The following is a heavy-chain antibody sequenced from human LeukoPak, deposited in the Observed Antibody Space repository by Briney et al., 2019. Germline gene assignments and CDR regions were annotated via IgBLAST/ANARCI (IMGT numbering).Heavy chain of an antibody. Sequence: SVTVSCKASGGTFSSYTISWVRQAPGQGLEWMGRIIPILGIANYAQKFQGRVTITADKSTSTAYMELSSLRSEDTAVYYCARDGSTDAFDIWGQGTMVTVSS. CDR3: ARDGSTDAFDI. J-gene: IGHJ3*02. CDR2: IIPILGIA. D-gene: IGHD1-7*01. CDR1: GGTFSSYT. V-gene: IGHV1-69*04.